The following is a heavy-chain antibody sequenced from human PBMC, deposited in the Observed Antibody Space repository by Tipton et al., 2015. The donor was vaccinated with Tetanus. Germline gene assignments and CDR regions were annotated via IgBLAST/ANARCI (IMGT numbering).Heavy chain of an antibody. J-gene: IGHJ6*02. CDR2: IIPIFGTA. CDR1: GGTFSSYA. Sequence: QLVQSGAEVKKPGSSVKASCKASGGTFSSYAISWVRQAPGQGLEWMGGIIPIFGTANYAQKFQGRVTITADESTSTAYMELSSLRSEDTAVYYCAREPRGESITMVRGHLPPWDYYYYYGMDVWGQGTTVTVSS. V-gene: IGHV1-69*01. D-gene: IGHD3-10*01. CDR3: AREPRGESITMVRGHLPPWDYYYYYGMDV.